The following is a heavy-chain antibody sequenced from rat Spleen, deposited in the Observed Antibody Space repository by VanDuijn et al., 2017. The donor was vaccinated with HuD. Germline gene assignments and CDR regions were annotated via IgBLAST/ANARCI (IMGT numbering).Heavy chain of an antibody. Sequence: EVQLVESGGGLVQPGRSLKLSCAASGFTFSDYYMAWVRQAPTKGLEWVASISYDNFSTYYRDSVKGRFTISRDKAKNTLYLQMDSLRSEDTATYYCARQGTRWYYFDYWGQGVMVTVSS. V-gene: IGHV5-7*01. J-gene: IGHJ2*01. CDR3: ARQGTRWYYFDY. CDR1: GFTFSDYY. D-gene: IGHD1-1*01. CDR2: ISYDNFST.